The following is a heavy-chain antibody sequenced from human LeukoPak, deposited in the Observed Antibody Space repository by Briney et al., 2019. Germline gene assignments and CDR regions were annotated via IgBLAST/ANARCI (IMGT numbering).Heavy chain of an antibody. D-gene: IGHD3-22*01. CDR1: GDSITRNY. J-gene: IGHJ4*02. CDR3: ARGSFDSSGYYVFDY. Sequence: SETLSLTCTVSGDSITRNYWGWIRQPAGKVLEWIGRIYNSGNTNYSPSLESRVTMSTDTSKNQFSLKLTSVTAADTAVYYCARGSFDSSGYYVFDYWGQGTLVTVSS. V-gene: IGHV4-4*07. CDR2: IYNSGNT.